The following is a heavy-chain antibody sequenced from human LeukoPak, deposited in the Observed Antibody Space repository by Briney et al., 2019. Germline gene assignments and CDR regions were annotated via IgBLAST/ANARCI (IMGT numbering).Heavy chain of an antibody. Sequence: TGGSLRLSCVAPGFTFSSYAMSWVRQAPGKGLEWVSAISGSGGSTYYADSVKGRFTISRDNSKNTLYLQMNSLRAEDTAVYYCAKSVVVVAATDGYWGQGTLVTVSS. J-gene: IGHJ4*02. D-gene: IGHD2-15*01. CDR2: ISGSGGST. CDR3: AKSVVVVAATDGY. CDR1: GFTFSSYA. V-gene: IGHV3-23*01.